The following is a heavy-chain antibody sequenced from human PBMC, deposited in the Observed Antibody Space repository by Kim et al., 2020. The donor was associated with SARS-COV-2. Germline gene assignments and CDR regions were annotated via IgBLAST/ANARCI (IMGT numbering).Heavy chain of an antibody. Sequence: GESLKISCKASGYSFTNYWIVWVRQMPGKGLEWMGIIYPGDSDTRYSPSFQGQVTISADKSISTAYLQWSSLKASDTAMYYCARHPGGVYAMDNWFDPWGQGTLVTVSS. D-gene: IGHD2-8*01. CDR2: IYPGDSDT. CDR3: ARHPGGVYAMDNWFDP. CDR1: GYSFTNYW. J-gene: IGHJ5*02. V-gene: IGHV5-51*01.